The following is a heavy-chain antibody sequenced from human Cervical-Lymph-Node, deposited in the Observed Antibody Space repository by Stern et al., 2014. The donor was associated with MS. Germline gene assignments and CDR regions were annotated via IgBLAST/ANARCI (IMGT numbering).Heavy chain of an antibody. CDR1: GGSISSGSYY. CDR3: ASDSSGLGYFDY. CDR2: IYTSGST. V-gene: IGHV4-61*02. D-gene: IGHD3-22*01. J-gene: IGHJ4*02. Sequence: QEQLQESGPGLVKPSQTLSLTCTVSGGSISSGSYYWSWIRQPAGKGLEWIGRIYTSGSTNYNPSLKSRVTISVDTSKNQFSLKLSSVTAADTAVYYCASDSSGLGYFDYWGQGTLVTVSS.